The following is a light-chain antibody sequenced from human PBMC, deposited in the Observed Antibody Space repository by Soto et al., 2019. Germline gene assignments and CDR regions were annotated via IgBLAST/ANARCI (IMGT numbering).Light chain of an antibody. CDR3: LIYYGGGYV. CDR2: DTN. J-gene: IGLJ1*01. V-gene: IGLV7-43*01. Sequence: QTVVTQEPSLTVSPGGTVTLTCASNTGAVTSGYYTNWFQQKPGQAPRALIYDTNNKHSRTPARFSGSLLGDKAALTLSGVQPEDEADYYCLIYYGGGYVFGTGTKLTVL. CDR1: TGAVTSGYY.